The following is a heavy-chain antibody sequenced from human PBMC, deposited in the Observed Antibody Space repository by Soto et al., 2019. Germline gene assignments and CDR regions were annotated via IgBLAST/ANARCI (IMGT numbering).Heavy chain of an antibody. CDR3: ARTRMYYDSSGYLGYFDY. CDR1: GGTFSIYA. Sequence: SVKVSCKASGGTFSIYAISWVLQSPVQWLEWMGGIIPIFGTANYAQKFQGRVTITADESTSTAYMELSSLRSEDTAVYYCARTRMYYDSSGYLGYFDYWGQGTLVTVSS. CDR2: IIPIFGTA. D-gene: IGHD3-22*01. J-gene: IGHJ4*02. V-gene: IGHV1-69*13.